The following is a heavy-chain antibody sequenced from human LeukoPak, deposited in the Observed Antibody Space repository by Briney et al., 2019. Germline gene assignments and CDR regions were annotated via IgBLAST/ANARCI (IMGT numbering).Heavy chain of an antibody. CDR1: GGTFSSYA. CDR3: ARVRDIAVAGTYYYYGMDA. V-gene: IGHV1-69*04. CDR2: IIPILGIA. Sequence: PRASVKVSCKASGGTFSSYAISWVRQAPGQGLEWMGRIIPILGIANYAQKFQGRVTITADKSTSTAYMELSSLRSEDTAVYYCARVRDIAVAGTYYYYGMDAWGQGTTVTVSS. J-gene: IGHJ6*02. D-gene: IGHD6-19*01.